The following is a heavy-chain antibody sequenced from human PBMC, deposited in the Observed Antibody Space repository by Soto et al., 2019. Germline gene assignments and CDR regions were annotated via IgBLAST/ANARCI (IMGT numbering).Heavy chain of an antibody. CDR1: GYTFTSYG. D-gene: IGHD6-6*01. CDR2: ISAYNGNT. CDR3: AGADYSSSSGHFDY. Sequence: ASVKVSCKASGYTFTSYGISWVRQAPGQGLEWMGWISAYNGNTNYAQKLQGRVTMTTDTSTSTAYMELRSLRSDDTAVYYCAGADYSSSSGHFDYWAREPWSPSPQ. V-gene: IGHV1-18*01. J-gene: IGHJ4*02.